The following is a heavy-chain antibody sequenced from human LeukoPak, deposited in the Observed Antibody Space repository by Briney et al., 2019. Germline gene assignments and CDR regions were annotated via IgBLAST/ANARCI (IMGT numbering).Heavy chain of an antibody. Sequence: SETLSLTCTVSGGSISSYYWSWIRQPPGKGLEWIGYIYYSGSTNYNPSLKSRVTISVDTSKNQFSLKLSSVTAADTAVYYCAGGGEWASSSWYYFDYWGQGTLVTVSS. CDR1: GGSISSYY. V-gene: IGHV4-59*08. J-gene: IGHJ4*02. CDR2: IYYSGST. CDR3: AGGGEWASSSWYYFDY. D-gene: IGHD6-13*01.